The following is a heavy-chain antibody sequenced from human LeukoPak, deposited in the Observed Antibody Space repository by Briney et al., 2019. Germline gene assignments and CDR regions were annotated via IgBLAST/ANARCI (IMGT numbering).Heavy chain of an antibody. CDR1: GWSFTAYF. J-gene: IGHJ6*03. V-gene: IGHV1-2*02. CDR2: MNPKSPGT. Sequence: ASVKVSCQASGWSFTAYFIHELGQAPGQGLEWMGWMNPKSPGTNYAQKFQGRVTMTRDTSISTAYMELSSLTSDDSAVYYCASDPALSYYSDFWGIGTTVTVSS. CDR3: ASDPALSYYSDF.